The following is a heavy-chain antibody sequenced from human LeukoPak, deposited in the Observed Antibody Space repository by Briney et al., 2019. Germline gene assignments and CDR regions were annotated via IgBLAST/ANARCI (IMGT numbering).Heavy chain of an antibody. J-gene: IGHJ3*01. D-gene: IGHD6-19*01. V-gene: IGHV4-34*01. Sequence: SETLSLTCALYGGSFGNYYWTWIRQTPGQGLEWIGQIYHSGHADYNPSLKSRVTISIDTSKNLFSLALRSVTAADTAVYYCARGGAVNGFDAWGQGTGVTVSS. CDR3: ARGGAVNGFDA. CDR1: GGSFGNYY. CDR2: IYHSGHA.